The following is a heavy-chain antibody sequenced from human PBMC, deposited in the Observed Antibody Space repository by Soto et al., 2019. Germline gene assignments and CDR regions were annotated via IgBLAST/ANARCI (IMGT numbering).Heavy chain of an antibody. V-gene: IGHV1-69*13. Sequence: ASVKVSCKASGGTFSSYAISWVRQAPGQGLEWMGGIIPIFGTANYAQKFQGRVTITADESTSTAYMELSSLRSEDTAVYYCAGAYDSSGYYYYYGMDVWGQGTTVTVSS. D-gene: IGHD3-22*01. CDR3: AGAYDSSGYYYYYGMDV. J-gene: IGHJ6*02. CDR1: GGTFSSYA. CDR2: IIPIFGTA.